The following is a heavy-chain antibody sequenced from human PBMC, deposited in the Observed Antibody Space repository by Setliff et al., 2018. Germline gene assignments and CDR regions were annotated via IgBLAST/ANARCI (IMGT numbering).Heavy chain of an antibody. V-gene: IGHV4-34*01. CDR3: ARRETYYNFWSGYYAY. J-gene: IGHJ4*02. CDR1: GGSFSGYY. D-gene: IGHD3-3*01. CDR2: IYHSGNT. Sequence: ETLSLTCAVYGGSFSGYYWSWIRQHPGKGLEWIGYIYHSGNTYYNPSLKSRVTISVDTSKNQFSLKLSSVTAADTAVYYCARRETYYNFWSGYYAYWGQGTLVTVSS.